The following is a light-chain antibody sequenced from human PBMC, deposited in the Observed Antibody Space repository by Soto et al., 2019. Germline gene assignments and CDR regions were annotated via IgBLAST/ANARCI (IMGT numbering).Light chain of an antibody. CDR1: QSVNTNF. CDR2: GAS. V-gene: IGKV3-20*01. CDR3: QQYGSSPVT. Sequence: EIVLTQSPGTLSLSPGERATLSCRASQSVNTNFLAWYQQRPGQAPRLLIYGASSRATGIPDRFSGSGSGTDFTLSISRLEPEDFAVFYCQQYGSSPVTFGQGTRLEIK. J-gene: IGKJ5*01.